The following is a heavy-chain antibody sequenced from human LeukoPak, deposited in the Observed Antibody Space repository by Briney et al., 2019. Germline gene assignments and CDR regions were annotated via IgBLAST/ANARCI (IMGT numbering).Heavy chain of an antibody. V-gene: IGHV4-39*07. CDR2: IYYSGST. D-gene: IGHD3-22*01. CDR3: ARDPDSSGYYSTAFGY. J-gene: IGHJ4*02. CDR1: GGSISSSSYY. Sequence: SETLSLTCTVSGGSISSSSYYWGWIRQPPGKGLEWIGSIYYSGSTYYNPSLKSRVTISVDTSKNQFSLKLSSVTAADTAVYYCARDPDSSGYYSTAFGYWGQGTLVTVSS.